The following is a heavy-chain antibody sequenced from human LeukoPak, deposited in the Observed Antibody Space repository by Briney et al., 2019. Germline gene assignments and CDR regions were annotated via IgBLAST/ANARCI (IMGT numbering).Heavy chain of an antibody. V-gene: IGHV1-2*02. CDR3: ARDFLGCSSTSCYLFGY. CDR1: GYTFTGYY. Sequence: VKVSCKASGYTFTGYYMHWVRQAPGQGLEWMGWINPNSGGTNYAQKFQGRVTMTRDTSISTAYMELSRLRSDDTAVYYCARDFLGCSSTSCYLFGYWGQGTLVTVSS. CDR2: INPNSGGT. J-gene: IGHJ4*02. D-gene: IGHD2-2*01.